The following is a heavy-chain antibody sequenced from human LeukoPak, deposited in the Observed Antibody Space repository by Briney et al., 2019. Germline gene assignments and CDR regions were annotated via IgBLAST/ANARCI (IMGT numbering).Heavy chain of an antibody. J-gene: IGHJ4*02. CDR1: GLTFSSSW. D-gene: IGHD5-18*01. CDR3: ARDLAYSRLDY. Sequence: GSLRLSCAVPGLTFSSSWMDWVRQAPGKGLEWVASINPDGNKKYSADSVKGRFTISRDNAENSLYLQMNSLRVEDTAFYYCARDLAYSRLDYWGQGMLVTVSS. V-gene: IGHV3-7*01. CDR2: INPDGNKK.